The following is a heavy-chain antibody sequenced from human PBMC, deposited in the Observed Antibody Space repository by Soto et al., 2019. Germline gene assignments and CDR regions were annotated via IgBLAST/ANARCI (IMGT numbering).Heavy chain of an antibody. CDR2: IWYDGSNK. V-gene: IGHV3-33*01. Sequence: GGSLRLSCAASGFTFSSYGMHWVRQAPGKGLEWVAVIWYDGSNKYYADSVKGRFTISRDNSKNTLYLQMNSLRAEDTAVYYCARDPACTNGVCYTYYFDYWGQGTLVTVS. CDR1: GFTFSSYG. CDR3: ARDPACTNGVCYTYYFDY. J-gene: IGHJ4*02. D-gene: IGHD2-8*01.